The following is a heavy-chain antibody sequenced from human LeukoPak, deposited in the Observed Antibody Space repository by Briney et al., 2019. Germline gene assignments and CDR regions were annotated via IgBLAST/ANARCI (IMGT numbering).Heavy chain of an antibody. CDR3: ARGLKGNNWFDP. CDR2: INPNSGGT. V-gene: IGHV1-2*02. J-gene: IGHJ5*02. Sequence: ASVKVSCKASGYTFTGYYTHWVRQAPGQGLEWMGWINPNSGGTNYTQKFQGRVTMTRDTSISTAYMELSRLRSDDTAVYYCARGLKGNNWFDPWSQGTLVTVSS. CDR1: GYTFTGYY.